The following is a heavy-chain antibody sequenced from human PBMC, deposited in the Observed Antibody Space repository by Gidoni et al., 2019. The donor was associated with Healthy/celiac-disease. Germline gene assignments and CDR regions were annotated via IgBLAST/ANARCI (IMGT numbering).Heavy chain of an antibody. Sequence: EVQLVESGGGLVQPGRSLRLSCAASGVTFDDYAMHWVRQAPGKGLEWVSGISWNSGSIGYADSVKGRFTISRDNAKNSLYLQMNSLRAEDTALYYCAKDDSGSYYGDFDYWGQGTLVTVSS. CDR1: GVTFDDYA. CDR3: AKDDSGSYYGDFDY. D-gene: IGHD1-26*01. V-gene: IGHV3-9*01. CDR2: ISWNSGSI. J-gene: IGHJ4*02.